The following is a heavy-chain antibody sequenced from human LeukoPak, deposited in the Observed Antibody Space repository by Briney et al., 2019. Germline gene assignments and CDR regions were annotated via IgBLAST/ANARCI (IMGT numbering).Heavy chain of an antibody. CDR3: ARTLLDYGDYGVDYYYYYGMDV. CDR2: IDARSGIT. CDR1: GFTFSIFG. J-gene: IGHJ6*02. Sequence: GGSLRLSCAASGFTFSIFGLNWVRQAPGKGPEWISYIDARSGITYYADSVQGRFTISRDDARESVFLQMDGLRVDDTAVYYCARTLLDYGDYGVDYYYYYGMDVWGQGTTVTVSS. D-gene: IGHD4-17*01. V-gene: IGHV3-48*01.